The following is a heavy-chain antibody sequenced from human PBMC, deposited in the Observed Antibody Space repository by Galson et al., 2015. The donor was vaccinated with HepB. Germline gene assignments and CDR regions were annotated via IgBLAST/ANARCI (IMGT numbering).Heavy chain of an antibody. V-gene: IGHV3-48*01. D-gene: IGHD6-19*01. Sequence: SLRLSCAASGFSLSSFGMNWVRQAPGKGPEWVSYISGSGSSIHYANSVKGRFTISRDNAYNSLFLQMDSLRAEDTAVYYCVRRDNSAWRPWGQETLVTVSS. CDR3: VRRDNSAWRP. CDR2: ISGSGSSI. CDR1: GFSLSSFG. J-gene: IGHJ5*02.